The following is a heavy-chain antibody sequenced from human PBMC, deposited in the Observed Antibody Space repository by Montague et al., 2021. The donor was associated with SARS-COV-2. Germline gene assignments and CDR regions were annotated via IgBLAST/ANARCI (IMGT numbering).Heavy chain of an antibody. D-gene: IGHD1-1*01. CDR3: ARDLLEIGGMDV. Sequence: SLRLSCAASGITVSRNYMNWVRQAPGKGLEWVSLIYSGGSTYYADSVKGRFTISRDNSKNTLYLQMNSLRAEDRAVYYCARDLLEIGGMDVWGQGTTVTVSS. CDR1: GITVSRNY. V-gene: IGHV3-66*01. CDR2: IYSGGST. J-gene: IGHJ6*02.